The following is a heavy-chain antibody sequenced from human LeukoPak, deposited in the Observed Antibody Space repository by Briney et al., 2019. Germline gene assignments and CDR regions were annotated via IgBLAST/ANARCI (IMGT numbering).Heavy chain of an antibody. J-gene: IGHJ4*02. D-gene: IGHD3-10*01. CDR1: GGSISSYY. V-gene: IGHV4-59*01. CDR3: ARSPLWFGELLYFDY. CDR2: IYYSGST. Sequence: PSETLSLTCTVSGGSISSYYWSWIRQPPGKGLEWIGYIYYSGSTNYNPSLKSRVTISVDTSKNQFSLKLSSVTAADTAVYYCARSPLWFGELLYFDYWGQGTLVTVSS.